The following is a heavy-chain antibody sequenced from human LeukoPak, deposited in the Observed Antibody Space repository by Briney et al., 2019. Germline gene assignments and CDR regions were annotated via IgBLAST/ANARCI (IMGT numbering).Heavy chain of an antibody. Sequence: GGSLRLSCVVSGFTFSSYAMSWVRRAPGKGLERVSRVSGSGGSTYYGESWNGRFTISRDNAKNTLYLQMDSLRADDTAVYYCARGAPRRYCSSTSCRSWFDPWGQGTLVTVSS. D-gene: IGHD2-2*01. CDR3: ARGAPRRYCSSTSCRSWFDP. CDR2: VSGSGGST. J-gene: IGHJ5*02. V-gene: IGHV3-23*01. CDR1: GFTFSSYA.